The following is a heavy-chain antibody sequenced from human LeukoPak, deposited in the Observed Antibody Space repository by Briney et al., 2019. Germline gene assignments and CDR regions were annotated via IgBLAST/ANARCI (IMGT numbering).Heavy chain of an antibody. CDR3: ARDEEDYYGMDV. Sequence: GESLRLSCAASGFPFSTYWMSWVRQAPGKGPEWVANIKHDGTATYYGDSVKGRLTISRDNAKNSLYLQMNSLRAEDTAVYYCARDEEDYYGMDVWGQGTTVTVSS. V-gene: IGHV3-7*03. J-gene: IGHJ6*02. CDR2: IKHDGTAT. CDR1: GFPFSTYW.